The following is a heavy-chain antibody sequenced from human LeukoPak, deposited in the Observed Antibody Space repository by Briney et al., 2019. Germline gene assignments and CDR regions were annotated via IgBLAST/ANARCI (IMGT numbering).Heavy chain of an antibody. V-gene: IGHV4-34*01. CDR2: INHSGST. Sequence: PSETLSLTCAVYGGSFSGYYWSWIRQPPGKGLEWIGEINHSGSTNCNPALKSRVTISVDTSKNQFSLKLSSVTAADTAEYYCARVMAYCTSTSCSKYYYGMDVWGQGTTVTVSS. D-gene: IGHD2-2*01. J-gene: IGHJ6*02. CDR3: ARVMAYCTSTSCSKYYYGMDV. CDR1: GGSFSGYY.